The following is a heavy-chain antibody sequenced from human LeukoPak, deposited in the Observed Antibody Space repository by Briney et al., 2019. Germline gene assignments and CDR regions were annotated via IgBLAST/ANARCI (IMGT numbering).Heavy chain of an antibody. CDR3: ARESIAALTTYYYYYMDV. J-gene: IGHJ6*03. CDR2: ISDSGGRT. Sequence: PGGSLRLSCAVSGITLSNYGMSWVRQAPGKGLEWVAGISDSGGRTNYADSVKGRFTISRDNPKNTLILQMNSLRPEDTAVYFCARESIAALTTYYYYYMDVWGKGTTVTVSS. D-gene: IGHD6-6*01. CDR1: GITLSNYG. V-gene: IGHV3-23*01.